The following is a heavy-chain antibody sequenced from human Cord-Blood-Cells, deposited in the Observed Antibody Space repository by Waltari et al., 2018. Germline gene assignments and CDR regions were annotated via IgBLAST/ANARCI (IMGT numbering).Heavy chain of an antibody. D-gene: IGHD6-6*01. J-gene: IGHJ3*02. CDR2: MNPNSGNT. CDR3: ARGRSLEYSSSSAAFDI. Sequence: QVQLVQSGAEVKKPGASVKVSCKASGYNFTSHDINWVRQATGQGLEWMGWMNPNSGNTGYAQKFQGRVTMTRNTSISTAYMELSSLRSEDTAVYYCARGRSLEYSSSSAAFDIWGQGTMVTVSS. V-gene: IGHV1-8*01. CDR1: GYNFTSHD.